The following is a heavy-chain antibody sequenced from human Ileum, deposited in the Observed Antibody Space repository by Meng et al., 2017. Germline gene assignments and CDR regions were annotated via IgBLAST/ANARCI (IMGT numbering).Heavy chain of an antibody. V-gene: IGHV4-30-4*01. CDR2: IFYTGAT. Sequence: QVQLQESGPGLVKPSQTLSLNCTVSGGSITSGDYYWSWIRQPPGKGLEWIGYIFYTGATYSNPSLKSRVTVSLDTSKSQFSLKLSSVTAADTAIYYCVSERRRSYFFDYWGQGTLVTVSS. J-gene: IGHJ4*02. CDR3: VSERRRSYFFDY. CDR1: GGSITSGDYY.